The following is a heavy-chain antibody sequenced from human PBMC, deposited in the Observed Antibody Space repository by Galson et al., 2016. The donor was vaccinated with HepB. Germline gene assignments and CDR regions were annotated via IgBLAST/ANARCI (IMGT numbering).Heavy chain of an antibody. CDR2: IKQGGREQ. J-gene: IGHJ4*02. V-gene: IGHV3-7*05. Sequence: LRLSCAASGFTFSDYWVAWVRQTPGEGLEWVANIKQGGREQYYVDSVTGRFTISRDNAKNSLYLQMNSLRPEDTAVYYCSSAAYHYGSNGYYFAYWGQGTLVTVSS. CDR3: SSAAYHYGSNGYYFAY. D-gene: IGHD3-22*01. CDR1: GFTFSDYW.